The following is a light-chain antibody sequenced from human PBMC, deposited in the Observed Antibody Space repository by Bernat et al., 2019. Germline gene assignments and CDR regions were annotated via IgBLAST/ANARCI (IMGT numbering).Light chain of an antibody. CDR3: QQYKNWPLT. CDR2: GAS. V-gene: IGKV3-15*01. CDR1: QSINTY. J-gene: IGKJ4*01. Sequence: EIVMTQSPATLSVSPGERATLSCRASQSINTYLAWYQQKPGQAPRLLIYGASTRATGIPARFSGIGSGTEFTLTISNLQSEDFAVYYCQQYKNWPLTFGGGTKVESK.